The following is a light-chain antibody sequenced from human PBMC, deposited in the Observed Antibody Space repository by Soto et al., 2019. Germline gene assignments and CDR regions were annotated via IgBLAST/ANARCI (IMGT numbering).Light chain of an antibody. CDR1: QSVSNNY. CDR2: GAS. Sequence: EIVLTQSPGTLSLSPGERATLSCRASQSVSNNYLAWYQQKPGQAPRLLIYGASNRATGIPDRFSGSGSGTDFTLTISRLEPEDFAVYCGQQYGSTGTIGQGTKVDIK. V-gene: IGKV3-20*01. J-gene: IGKJ1*01. CDR3: QQYGSTGT.